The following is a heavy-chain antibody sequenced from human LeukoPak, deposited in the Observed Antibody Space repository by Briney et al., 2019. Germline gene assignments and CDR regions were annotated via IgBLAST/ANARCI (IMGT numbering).Heavy chain of an antibody. V-gene: IGHV3-53*01. CDR3: AXXKYPDNDDYMDV. D-gene: IGHD1-1*01. J-gene: IGHJ6*03. CDR2: IYSDNT. Sequence: GGSLRLSCTVSGFTVSSNSMSWVRQAPGKGLEWVSFIYSDNTHYSDSVKGRFTISRDNAKNSLYLQMNSLRAEDTALYYCAXXKYPDNDDYMDVWGKGTTVIVSS. CDR1: GFTVSSNS.